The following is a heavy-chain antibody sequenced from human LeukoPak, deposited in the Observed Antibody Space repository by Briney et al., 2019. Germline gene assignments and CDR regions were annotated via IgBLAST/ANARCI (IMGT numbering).Heavy chain of an antibody. CDR2: IGNGGGST. Sequence: GGSLRLSCAASGFIFITYAMSWVRQAPGKGLEWVSGIGNGGGSTYYADSVKGRFTISRDNSKNTLYLQMNSLRAEDTAVYYCARGFRPGASNSPFDYWGQGTLVTVSS. CDR1: GFIFITYA. D-gene: IGHD4/OR15-4a*01. CDR3: ARGFRPGASNSPFDY. J-gene: IGHJ4*02. V-gene: IGHV3-23*01.